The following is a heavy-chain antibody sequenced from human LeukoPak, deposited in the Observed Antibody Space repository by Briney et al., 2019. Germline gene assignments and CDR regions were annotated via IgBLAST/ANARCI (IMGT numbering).Heavy chain of an antibody. CDR3: ARADYDPLFDI. V-gene: IGHV4-59*01. CDR2: IYYSGST. D-gene: IGHD4-17*01. CDR1: GGSISSYY. J-gene: IGHJ3*02. Sequence: SETLSLTCTVSGGSISSYYWSWIRQPPGKGLEWIGYIYYSGSTNYNPSLKSRVTISVDTPKNQFSLKLSSVTAADTAVYYCARADYDPLFDIWGQGTMVTVSS.